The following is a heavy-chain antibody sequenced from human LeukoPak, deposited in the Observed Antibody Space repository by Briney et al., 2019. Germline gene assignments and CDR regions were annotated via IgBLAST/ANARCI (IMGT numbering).Heavy chain of an antibody. CDR1: GFIFSNYA. D-gene: IGHD3-10*01. CDR3: ARGGGPFDY. V-gene: IGHV3-23*01. CDR2: ISGSAGST. Sequence: GGSLRLSCAASGFIFSNYAMTWVRHTPGRGLEWVSSISGSAGSTYYIDSVKGRFTISRDNSKNTLYLQMNSLRAEDTAVYYCARGGGPFDYWGQGTLVTVSS. J-gene: IGHJ4*02.